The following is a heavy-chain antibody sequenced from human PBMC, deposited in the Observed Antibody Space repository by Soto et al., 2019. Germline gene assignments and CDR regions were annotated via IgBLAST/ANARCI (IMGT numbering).Heavy chain of an antibody. D-gene: IGHD6-25*01. Sequence: QVQVQESGPRLVKPSETLSLTCTVSGDSISTYYWCWIRQSPEKGLDWIGRIYRSWSTTYNPSLRSRVTMSVDTSRDQFSLRLSSATAADTAVYYCARGKADFGYWGQGILVTVSS. CDR1: GDSISTYY. J-gene: IGHJ4*02. CDR2: IYRSWST. V-gene: IGHV4-4*07. CDR3: ARGKADFGY.